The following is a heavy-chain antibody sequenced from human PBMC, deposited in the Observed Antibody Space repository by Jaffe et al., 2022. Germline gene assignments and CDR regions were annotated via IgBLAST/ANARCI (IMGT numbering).Heavy chain of an antibody. J-gene: IGHJ4*02. CDR1: GFTFSSYG. D-gene: IGHD4-17*01. CDR3: AKALLMTTVTTPSFDY. Sequence: QVQLVESGGGVVQPGGSLRLSCAASGFTFSSYGMHWVRQAPGKGLEWVAFIRYDGSNKYYADSVKGRFTISRDNSKNTLYLQMNSLRAEDTAVYYCAKALLMTTVTTPSFDYWGQGTLVTVSS. V-gene: IGHV3-30*02. CDR2: IRYDGSNK.